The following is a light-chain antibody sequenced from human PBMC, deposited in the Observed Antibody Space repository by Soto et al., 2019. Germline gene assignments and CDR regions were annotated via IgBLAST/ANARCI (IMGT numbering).Light chain of an antibody. CDR1: SSDVGAYNY. V-gene: IGLV2-14*03. Sequence: QSVLTQPASVSGSPGQSITISCTGTSSDVGAYNYVSWYQQHPGKAPKLMIYSVSNRPSGVSNRFSGSKSGNTASLTISGLQAEDEADYYCSSYTRSSPVVFGGGTKVTVL. CDR3: SSYTRSSPVV. CDR2: SVS. J-gene: IGLJ2*01.